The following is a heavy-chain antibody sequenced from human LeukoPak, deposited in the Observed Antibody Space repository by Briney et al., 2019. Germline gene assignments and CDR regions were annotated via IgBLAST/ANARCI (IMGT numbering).Heavy chain of an antibody. CDR2: ISGSGGST. V-gene: IGHV3-23*01. J-gene: IGHJ4*02. D-gene: IGHD6-19*01. CDR1: GFTFSSYA. Sequence: GGSLRLSCAASGFTFSSYAMRWVPQAPGKGLEWVSAISGSGGSTYYADSVKGRFTISRDNSKNTLYLQMNSLRAEDTAVYYCANLDIAVAGTEETIDYWGQGTLVTVSS. CDR3: ANLDIAVAGTEETIDY.